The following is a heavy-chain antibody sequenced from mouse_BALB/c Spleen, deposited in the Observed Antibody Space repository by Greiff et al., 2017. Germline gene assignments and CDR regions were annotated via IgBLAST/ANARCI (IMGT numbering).Heavy chain of an antibody. CDR1: GYAFTNYL. D-gene: IGHD2-1*01. CDR3: ARGGLYYGNYGNGALDY. Sequence: QVQLQQSGAELVRPGPSVKVSCKASGYAFTNYLIEWVKQRPGQGLEWIGVINPGSGGTNYNEKFKGKATLTADKSSSTAYMQLSRLTSDDSAVYFCARGGLYYGNYGNGALDYWGQGTSVTVSS. J-gene: IGHJ4*01. CDR2: INPGSGGT. V-gene: IGHV1-54*01.